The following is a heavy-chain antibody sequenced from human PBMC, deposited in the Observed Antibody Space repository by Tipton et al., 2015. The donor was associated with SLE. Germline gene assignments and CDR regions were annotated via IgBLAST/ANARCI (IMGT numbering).Heavy chain of an antibody. CDR1: GYTFTTYG. D-gene: IGHD2-21*01. CDR3: ARDLGYCGGDCYGAFDI. J-gene: IGHJ3*02. V-gene: IGHV1-18*01. Sequence: QSGAEVKKPGASVKVSCKASGYTFTTYGISWVRQAPGQGLEWMGWISAYNGNTNYAQKLQGRVTMTKDTSTSTAYMELRSLRSDDTAVYYCARDLGYCGGDCYGAFDIWGQGTMVTVSS. CDR2: ISAYNGNT.